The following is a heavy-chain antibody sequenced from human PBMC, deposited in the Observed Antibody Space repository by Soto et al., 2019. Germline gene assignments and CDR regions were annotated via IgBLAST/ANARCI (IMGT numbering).Heavy chain of an antibody. CDR2: TKPDGSEK. D-gene: IGHD3-16*01. V-gene: IGHV3-7*01. CDR1: VFIFNTQW. Sequence: GGSLRLSCATTVFIFNTQWMSWVRQAPEKGLELVAHTKPDGSEKYYVDSAKGRFTISRDNTRNSLYRQMNSLRADDTALYYCVAWGTSTSNPWGQGTLVTVS. J-gene: IGHJ5*02. CDR3: VAWGTSTSNP.